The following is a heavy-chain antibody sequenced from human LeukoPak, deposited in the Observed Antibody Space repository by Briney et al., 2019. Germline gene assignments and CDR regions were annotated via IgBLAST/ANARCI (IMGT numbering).Heavy chain of an antibody. Sequence: PSETLSLTCAVYGGSFSGYYWSWIRQPPGKGLEWIGEINHSGSTNYNPSLKSRVTISVDTSKNQFSLKLSSVTAADTAVYYCARISSGWYGDFDYWGQGTLVTVSS. D-gene: IGHD6-19*01. CDR1: GGSFSGYY. J-gene: IGHJ4*02. CDR3: ARISSGWYGDFDY. V-gene: IGHV4-34*01. CDR2: INHSGST.